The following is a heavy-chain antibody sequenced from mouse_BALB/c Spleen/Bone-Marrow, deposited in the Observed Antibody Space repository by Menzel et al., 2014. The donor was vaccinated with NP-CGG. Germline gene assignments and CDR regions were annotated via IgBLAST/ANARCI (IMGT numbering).Heavy chain of an antibody. CDR1: GFNIKDTY. CDR3: GRGFTDFDH. V-gene: IGHV14-3*02. J-gene: IGHJ2*01. Sequence: VQLKQSGAEFVKPGASVKLSCTASGFNIKDTYMDWVKQRPEQGLEWIGRIDPANGNAKYDPKFQGKATITADTSSNTAYLQLSSLTSEDTAVYYCGRGFTDFDHWGQGTTLTVSS. CDR2: IDPANGNA.